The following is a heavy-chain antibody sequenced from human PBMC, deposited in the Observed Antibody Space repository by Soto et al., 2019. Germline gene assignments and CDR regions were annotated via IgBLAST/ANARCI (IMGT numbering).Heavy chain of an antibody. D-gene: IGHD2-21*02. J-gene: IGHJ3*02. Sequence: GGSLRLSCAASGFTFSSYAMSWVRQAPGKGLEWVSAISGSGGSTYYADSVKGRFTISRDNSKNTLYLQMNSLRAEDTAVYYCAKDVAYCGGDCYDAFDIWGQGTMVTVSS. V-gene: IGHV3-23*01. CDR3: AKDVAYCGGDCYDAFDI. CDR2: ISGSGGST. CDR1: GFTFSSYA.